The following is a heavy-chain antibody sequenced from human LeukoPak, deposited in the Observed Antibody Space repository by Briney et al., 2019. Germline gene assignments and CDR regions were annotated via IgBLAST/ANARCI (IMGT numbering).Heavy chain of an antibody. D-gene: IGHD6-13*01. V-gene: IGHV1-2*02. J-gene: IGHJ4*02. CDR3: ARAIAAAGTSGFDY. CDR2: INPNSGGT. Sequence: ASVTVSCKASGYTFTGYYMHWVRQAPGQGLEWMGWINPNSGGTNYAQKFQGRVTMTRDTSISTAYMELSRLRSNDTAVYYCARAIAAAGTSGFDYWGQGTLVTVSS. CDR1: GYTFTGYY.